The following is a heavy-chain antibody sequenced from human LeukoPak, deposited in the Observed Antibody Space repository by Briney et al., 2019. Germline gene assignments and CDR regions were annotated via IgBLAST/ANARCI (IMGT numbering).Heavy chain of an antibody. CDR1: GGTFSSYA. CDR2: IIPIFGTA. J-gene: IGHJ5*02. CDR3: ARGKRYCSSTSYYILNWFDP. Sequence: ASVKVSCKASGGTFSSYAISWVRQAPGQGLEWMGGIIPIFGTANYTQKFQGRVTIATDESTSTAYMELSSLRSEDTAVYYCARGKRYCSSTSYYILNWFDPWGQGTLVTVSS. D-gene: IGHD2-2*02. V-gene: IGHV1-69*05.